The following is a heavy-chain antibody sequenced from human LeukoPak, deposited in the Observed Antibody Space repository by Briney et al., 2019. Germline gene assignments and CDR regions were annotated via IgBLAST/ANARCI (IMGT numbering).Heavy chain of an antibody. J-gene: IGHJ4*02. CDR2: IHYSGST. CDR3: ASDRSYYVWGSYRYFDY. CDR1: GGSISSSSYY. V-gene: IGHV4-39*01. D-gene: IGHD3-16*02. Sequence: SETLSLTCTVSGGSISSSSYYWGWIRQPPGKGLEWLGSIHYSGSTYYNPSLKSRVTISVDTSKNQFSLKLSSVTAADTAVYYCASDRSYYVWGSYRYFDYWGQGTLVTVSS.